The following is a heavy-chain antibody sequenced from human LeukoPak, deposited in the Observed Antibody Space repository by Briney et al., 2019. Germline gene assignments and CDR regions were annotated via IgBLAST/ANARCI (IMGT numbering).Heavy chain of an antibody. Sequence: GGSLRLSCAASGFTFSNAWMNWVRQAPGKGLEWVGRIKSKTDGGTTDYAAPVKGRFTISRDDSKNTLYLQMNSLKTEDTAVYYCTTEHRRYDFWSGYLASGQDYWGQGTLVTVSS. V-gene: IGHV3-15*07. J-gene: IGHJ4*02. CDR2: IKSKTDGGTT. CDR1: GFTFSNAW. D-gene: IGHD3-3*01. CDR3: TTEHRRYDFWSGYLASGQDY.